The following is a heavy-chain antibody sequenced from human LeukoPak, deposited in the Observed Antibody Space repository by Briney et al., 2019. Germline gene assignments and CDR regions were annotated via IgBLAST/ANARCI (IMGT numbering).Heavy chain of an antibody. V-gene: IGHV1-2*02. CDR3: ARDTYDY. Sequence: EASVKVSCKASGYTFTNYGISWVRQAPGQGLEWMGWINPNSGGTNYAQKFEGRVSMTRDTSISTAYMELSRLRSDDTAVYYCARDTYDYWGQGTLVTVSS. CDR1: GYTFTNYG. D-gene: IGHD2/OR15-2a*01. J-gene: IGHJ4*02. CDR2: INPNSGGT.